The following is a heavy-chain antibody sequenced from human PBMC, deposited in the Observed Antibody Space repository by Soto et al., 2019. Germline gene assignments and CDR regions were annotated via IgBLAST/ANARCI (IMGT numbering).Heavy chain of an antibody. CDR2: ISTSGDGT. CDR1: GFTFSSYA. Sequence: EVQLLESGGGLVQPGGSLRLSCAASGFTFSSYAMTWVRQAPGKGLEWVSGISTSGDGTYYAASVKGRFTISRDNSKNTLCLQMNSLRAEDTAVYYCATLPRTKDFDYWGQGTLVTVSS. J-gene: IGHJ4*02. D-gene: IGHD2-15*01. CDR3: ATLPRTKDFDY. V-gene: IGHV3-23*01.